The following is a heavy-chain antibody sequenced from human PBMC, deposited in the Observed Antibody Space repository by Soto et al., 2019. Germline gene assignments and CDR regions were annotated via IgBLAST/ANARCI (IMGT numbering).Heavy chain of an antibody. Sequence: QITLKESGPTLVKLTETLTLTCTVSGFSLMTNGVGVGWFRQPPGKALEWLALIYRDDDKRYRPSLKSRVTFTKDTNKNQVVLTMTNIDPVYTATHYCPHTVARGAYWETFNYWGQGTLVTVSS. J-gene: IGHJ4*02. CDR3: PHTVARGAYWETFNY. CDR1: GFSLMTNGVG. D-gene: IGHD1-26*01. CDR2: IYRDDDK. V-gene: IGHV2-5*02.